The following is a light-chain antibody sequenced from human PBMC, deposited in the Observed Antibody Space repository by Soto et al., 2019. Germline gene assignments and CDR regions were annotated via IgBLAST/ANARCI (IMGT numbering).Light chain of an antibody. Sequence: DIQLTQSPSFLSASVGDRVTITCRASQGISSYLAWYQQKPGKAPKLLIYAASTLQSGVPSRFIGSGSGTECTRTISSRQPEDFATYYCQQLNSYPTLTFGGGTKVEIK. V-gene: IGKV1-9*01. CDR2: AAS. CDR3: QQLNSYPTLT. CDR1: QGISSY. J-gene: IGKJ4*01.